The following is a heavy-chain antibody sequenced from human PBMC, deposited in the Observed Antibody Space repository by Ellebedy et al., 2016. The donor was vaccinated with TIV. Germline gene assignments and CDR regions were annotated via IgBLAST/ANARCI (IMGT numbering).Heavy chain of an antibody. CDR1: GYTFTTSG. D-gene: IGHD1-1*01. Sequence: ASVKVSXKASGYTFTTSGIAWVRQAPGQGLEWVGWVSTYSNKTNYAQKLQGRVTMTTDTSTSTAYMELRSLRSDDTAVYYCARVPMPGKADYWGQGTLVTVS. CDR3: ARVPMPGKADY. V-gene: IGHV1-18*01. J-gene: IGHJ4*02. CDR2: VSTYSNKT.